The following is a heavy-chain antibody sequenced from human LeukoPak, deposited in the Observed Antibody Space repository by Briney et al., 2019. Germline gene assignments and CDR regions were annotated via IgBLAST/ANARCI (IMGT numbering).Heavy chain of an antibody. CDR2: ISRSSSYI. CDR1: GFTFSSYT. D-gene: IGHD3-16*01. V-gene: IGHV3-21*01. CDR3: ARGGESGNYFDY. Sequence: GGSLRLSCAASGFTFSSYTMNWVRQAPGKGLEWVSSISRSSSYIYYADSVKGRFTISRDNANNSLYLQMNSLRAEDTAVYYCARGGESGNYFDYWGQGTLVTVSS. J-gene: IGHJ4*02.